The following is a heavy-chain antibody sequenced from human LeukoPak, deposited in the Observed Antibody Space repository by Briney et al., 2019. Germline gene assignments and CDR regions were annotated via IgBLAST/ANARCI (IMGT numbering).Heavy chain of an antibody. CDR1: GFTFSSFT. CDR3: ARVGNGRSCDY. D-gene: IGHD2-15*01. CDR2: ISLGNSTM. J-gene: IGHJ4*02. Sequence: PGGTLRLSCAASGFTFSSFTMNWARQLPGKGLEWISYISLGNSTMFYADSVKGRFTISRDNAKNSLYLQMNSLREDETAVYYCARVGNGRSCDYWGQGTLVSVSS. V-gene: IGHV3-48*02.